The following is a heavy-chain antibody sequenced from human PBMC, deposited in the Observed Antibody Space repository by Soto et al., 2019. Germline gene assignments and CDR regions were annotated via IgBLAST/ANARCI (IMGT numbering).Heavy chain of an antibody. CDR1: GFTFSRFE. D-gene: IGHD5-18*01. CDR3: TRAAWLPYLSFY. V-gene: IGHV3-48*03. J-gene: IGHJ4*02. Sequence: EVQLVESGGGLVQPGGSLRLSCAASGFTFSRFELHCVRQAPGKGLEWISYISSSGSTAYYASSVEGRFTISRDNANNSVYLQMDSLRAEDTALYYCTRAAWLPYLSFYWGQGALVTVSS. CDR2: ISSSGSTA.